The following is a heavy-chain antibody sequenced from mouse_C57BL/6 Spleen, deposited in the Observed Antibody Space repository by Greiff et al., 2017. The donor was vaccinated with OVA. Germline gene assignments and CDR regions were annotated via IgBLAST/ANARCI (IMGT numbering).Heavy chain of an antibody. Sequence: VQLKESGAELVKPGASVKISCKASGYAFSSYWMNWVKQRPGKGLEWIGQIYPGDGDTNYNGKFKGKATLTADKSSSTAYMQLSSLTSEDSAVYFCARRDDGYYFFDYWGQGTTLTVSS. V-gene: IGHV1-80*01. CDR3: ARRDDGYYFFDY. CDR2: IYPGDGDT. CDR1: GYAFSSYW. D-gene: IGHD2-3*01. J-gene: IGHJ2*01.